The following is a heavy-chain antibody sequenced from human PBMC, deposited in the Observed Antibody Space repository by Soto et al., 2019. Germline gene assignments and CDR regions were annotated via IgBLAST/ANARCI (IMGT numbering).Heavy chain of an antibody. D-gene: IGHD3-22*01. V-gene: IGHV3-11*03. Sequence: PGGSLRLSCAASGFTFSDYYMSWIRQAPGKGLEWVSYISSSSSYTNYADSVKGRFTISRDNAKNSLYLQMNSLRAEDTAVYYCARAYDSSGRGAFDIWGQGTMVTVSS. J-gene: IGHJ3*02. CDR1: GFTFSDYY. CDR2: ISSSSSYT. CDR3: ARAYDSSGRGAFDI.